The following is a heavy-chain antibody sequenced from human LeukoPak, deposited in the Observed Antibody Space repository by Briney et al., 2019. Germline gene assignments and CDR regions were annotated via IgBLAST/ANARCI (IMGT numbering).Heavy chain of an antibody. CDR3: AKGTAVDRQYFEN. CDR2: ISFDGSHK. J-gene: IGHJ4*02. V-gene: IGHV3-30*18. Sequence: PGRSLRLSCAASGFSFSSHSYGMHWVRQAPGKGLEWVAAISFDGSHKYYADSVKGRFTISRDNSMNTLYLQMNSLRAEDTAVYYCAKGTAVDRQYFENWGQGTLVTVSS. D-gene: IGHD1-1*01. CDR1: GFSFSSHSYG.